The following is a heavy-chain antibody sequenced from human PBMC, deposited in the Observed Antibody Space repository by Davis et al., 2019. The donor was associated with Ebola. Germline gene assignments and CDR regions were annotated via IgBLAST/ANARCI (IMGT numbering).Heavy chain of an antibody. CDR1: GGSFSGYY. CDR3: ARDVWGRDCSDGSCRRIYYYYGMDV. CDR2: INHSGST. D-gene: IGHD2-15*01. Sequence: MPSETLSLTCAVYGGSFSGYYWSWIRQPPGKGLEWIGEINHSGSTNYNPSLKSRVTISVDTSKNQFSLKLSSVTAADTAVYYCARDVWGRDCSDGSCRRIYYYYGMDVWGQGTTVTVSS. J-gene: IGHJ6*02. V-gene: IGHV4-34*01.